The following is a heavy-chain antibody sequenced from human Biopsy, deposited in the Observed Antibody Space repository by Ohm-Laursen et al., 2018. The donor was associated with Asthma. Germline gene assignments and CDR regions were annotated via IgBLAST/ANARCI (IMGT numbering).Heavy chain of an antibody. Sequence: SLRLSCTAPGRHFGSYNMHWARQAPGKGLEWVAVITFDGSTQHYGDSVKGRFTTSRDNSKNMLFLQMNSLRAEDTAVYYCLRDTLGYYFDIWGQGTQVTVSS. V-gene: IGHV3-30-3*01. CDR2: ITFDGSTQ. CDR3: LRDTLGYYFDI. D-gene: IGHD6-13*01. J-gene: IGHJ4*02. CDR1: GRHFGSYN.